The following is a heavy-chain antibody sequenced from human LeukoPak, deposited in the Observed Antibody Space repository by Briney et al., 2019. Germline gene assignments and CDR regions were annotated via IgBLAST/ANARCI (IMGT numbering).Heavy chain of an antibody. Sequence: ASVKVSCKASGYTFTSCDINWVRQATGQGLEWMGWMNPNSGNTGYAQKFQGRVTMTRNTSIRTAYMELSSLRSEDTAVYYCAISLYYYNSSGYSPFDYWGRGTLVTVSS. CDR2: MNPNSGNT. V-gene: IGHV1-8*01. CDR3: AISLYYYNSSGYSPFDY. CDR1: GYTFTSCD. J-gene: IGHJ4*02. D-gene: IGHD3-22*01.